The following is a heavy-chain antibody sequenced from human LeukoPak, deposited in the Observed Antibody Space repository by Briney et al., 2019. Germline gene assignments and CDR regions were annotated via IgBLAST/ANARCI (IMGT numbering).Heavy chain of an antibody. D-gene: IGHD3-16*01. CDR3: ATTLDYGCFDP. J-gene: IGHJ5*02. CDR1: GGSISSYS. Sequence: KSSETLSPTCTVSGGSISSYSWSWIRQPAGKGLEWIGLFYASGITNYNPSLKTRVTISVDTSKNQFSLNLRSVTAADTAIYYCATTLDYGCFDPWGQGALVTVSS. CDR2: FYASGIT. V-gene: IGHV4-4*07.